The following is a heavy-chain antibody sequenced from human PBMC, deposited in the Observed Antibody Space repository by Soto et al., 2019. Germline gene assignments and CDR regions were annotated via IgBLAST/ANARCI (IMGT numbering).Heavy chain of an antibody. CDR2: INTDGSVA. J-gene: IGHJ4*02. CDR1: GLTFRSYW. D-gene: IGHD2-21*01. CDR3: VRDRQLWRLGS. V-gene: IGHV3-74*03. Sequence: EVQLVESGGGLVQPGESLRLSCAASGLTFRSYWMHWVRQAPGKGLVWVSRINTDGSVAMYVDSVKGRFTISRDNAKNTLYLQMNSLSAEDTAVYFCVRDRQLWRLGSWGQGTLVTVSS.